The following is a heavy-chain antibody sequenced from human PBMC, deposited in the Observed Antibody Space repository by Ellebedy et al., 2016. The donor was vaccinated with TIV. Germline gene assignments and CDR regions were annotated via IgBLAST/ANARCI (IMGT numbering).Heavy chain of an antibody. D-gene: IGHD3-16*01. V-gene: IGHV3-74*03. CDR1: GFTFSTYW. CDR3: ARTTDVPGVGDWFDS. Sequence: GESLKISCAASGFTFSTYWMHWVRQAPGKGLVWISRINNAGRTTTYVDSVEGRFTISRDNARNTLYLQMRSLRAEDTAVYFCARTTDVPGVGDWFDSWGQGTLVTVSS. CDR2: INNAGRTT. J-gene: IGHJ5*01.